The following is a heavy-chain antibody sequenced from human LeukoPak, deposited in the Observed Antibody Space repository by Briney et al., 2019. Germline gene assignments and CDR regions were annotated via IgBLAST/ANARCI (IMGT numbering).Heavy chain of an antibody. CDR1: GFTFSSYA. D-gene: IGHD5-18*01. J-gene: IGHJ4*02. CDR3: ALRHGYSYGPAGYFDY. V-gene: IGHV3-23*01. CDR2: ISGSGGST. Sequence: GGSLRLSCAASGFTFSSYAMSWVRQAPGKGLERVSAISGSGGSTYYADSVKGRFTISRDNSKNTLYLQMNSLRAEDTAVYYCALRHGYSYGPAGYFDYWGQGTLVTVSS.